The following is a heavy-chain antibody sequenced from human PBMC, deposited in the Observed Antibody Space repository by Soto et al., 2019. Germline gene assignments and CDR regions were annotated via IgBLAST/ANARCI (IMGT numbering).Heavy chain of an antibody. CDR2: IYPGDSDT. J-gene: IGHJ6*02. CDR3: ARRGLVRGDKGGMDV. V-gene: IGHV5-51*01. D-gene: IGHD3-10*01. CDR1: GYSFTSYL. Sequence: PGESLKISFKGSGYSFTSYLIGWVRQMPGKGLEWMGIIYPGDSDTRYSPPFQGQVTISADKSISTAYLQWSSLKASDTAMYYCARRGLVRGDKGGMDVCGQGITVTFSS.